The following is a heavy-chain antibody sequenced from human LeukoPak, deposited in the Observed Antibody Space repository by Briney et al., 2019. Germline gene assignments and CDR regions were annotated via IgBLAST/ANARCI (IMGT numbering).Heavy chain of an antibody. CDR3: ATETYYYDSSGYSDAFDI. D-gene: IGHD3-22*01. Sequence: PSQTLSLTCTVSGGSISSGSYYWSWIRQPAGKGLEWIGRIYTSGSTNYNPSLKSRVTISVDTSKNQFSLKLSSVTAADTAVYYCATETYYYDSSGYSDAFDIWGQGTMVTVSS. J-gene: IGHJ3*02. CDR2: IYTSGST. CDR1: GGSISSGSYY. V-gene: IGHV4-61*02.